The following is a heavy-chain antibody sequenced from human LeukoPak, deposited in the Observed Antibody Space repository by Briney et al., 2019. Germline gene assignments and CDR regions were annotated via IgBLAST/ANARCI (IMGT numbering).Heavy chain of an antibody. CDR2: IYYSGGS. CDR3: ARGRRNDYYFDL. J-gene: IGHJ4*02. CDR1: NGAISSYY. V-gene: IGHV4-59*01. D-gene: IGHD2-21*02. Sequence: PSETLSLTCTVYNGAISSYYWSWVRQPPGKGREWIGSIYYSGGSNYNPSLKSRVTISVDPSKRQFSLKLTSVTAADTAVYYCARGRRNDYYFDLWGQGTLVTVSS.